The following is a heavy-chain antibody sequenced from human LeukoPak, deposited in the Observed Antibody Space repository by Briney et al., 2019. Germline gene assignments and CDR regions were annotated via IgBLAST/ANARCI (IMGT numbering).Heavy chain of an antibody. CDR3: ATQTQYGSSYDY. J-gene: IGHJ4*02. V-gene: IGHV4-4*07. CDR2: VYTSGST. D-gene: IGHD6-6*01. CDR1: GSSITSYY. Sequence: SETLSLTCTVSGSSITSYYWTWIRQPTGKGLEWIGRVYTSGSTNYNPSLESRVTMSVHTSKNQFSLKLDSVTAADTAVYYCATQTQYGSSYDYWGQGTLVTVSS.